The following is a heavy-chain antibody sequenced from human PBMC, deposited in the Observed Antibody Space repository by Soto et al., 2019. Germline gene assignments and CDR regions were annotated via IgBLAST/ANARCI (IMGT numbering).Heavy chain of an antibody. CDR2: IIPIFGTA. CDR3: AWLPRITMVRGVGGMDV. CDR1: GGTFSSYA. D-gene: IGHD3-10*01. J-gene: IGHJ6*02. V-gene: IGHV1-69*01. Sequence: QVQLVQSGAEVKKPGSSVKVSCKASGGTFSSYAISWVRQAPGQGLEWMGGIIPIFGTANYAQKFQGRVTITADEATSTAYMELSSLRSEDTAGYYCAWLPRITMVRGVGGMDVWGQGTTVTVSS.